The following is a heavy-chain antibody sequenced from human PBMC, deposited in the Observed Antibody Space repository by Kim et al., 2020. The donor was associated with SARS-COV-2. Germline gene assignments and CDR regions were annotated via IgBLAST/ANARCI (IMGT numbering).Heavy chain of an antibody. V-gene: IGHV3-11*06. CDR3: ARIRSGLLWFGDDNWFDP. J-gene: IGHJ5*02. CDR1: GFTFSDYY. Sequence: GGSLRLSCAASGFTFSDYYMSWIRQAPGKGLEWVSYISSSSSYTNYADSVKGRFTISRDNAKNSLYLQMNSLRAEDTAVYYCARIRSGLLWFGDDNWFDPWGHGTLVTVSS. CDR2: ISSSSSYT. D-gene: IGHD3-10*01.